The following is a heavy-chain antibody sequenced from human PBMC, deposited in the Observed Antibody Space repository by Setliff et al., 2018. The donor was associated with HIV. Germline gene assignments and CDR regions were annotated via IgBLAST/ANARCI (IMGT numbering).Heavy chain of an antibody. D-gene: IGHD2-15*01. CDR2: ISSSGTTI. V-gene: IGHV3-11*04. J-gene: IGHJ4*02. Sequence: PGGSLRLSCAASGFTFSSYWMSWVRQAPGKGLEWVSYISSSGTTIYYADSVKGRFTISRDNAKNSLYLEMNSLRAEETAVYYCARDLRSSHGSPNYFDYWGRGALVTVSS. CDR3: ARDLRSSHGSPNYFDY. CDR1: GFTFSSYW.